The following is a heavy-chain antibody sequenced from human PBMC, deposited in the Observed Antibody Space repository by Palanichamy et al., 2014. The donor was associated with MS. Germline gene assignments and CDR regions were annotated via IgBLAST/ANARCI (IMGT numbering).Heavy chain of an antibody. J-gene: IGHJ4*02. D-gene: IGHD6-13*01. CDR1: GGSISSTNYY. CDR3: ASFFGWGASVSWYVDY. Sequence: QLQLQDRAQDWCSLPETLSLTCTVSGGSISSTNYYWAWIRQPPGKGLEWIGSVYYSGNTYYNPSLKGRVTISVDTSKSQFSLKLRSVTAADTAVYYCASFFGWGASVSWYVDYWGQGTLVTVSS. V-gene: IGHV4-39*01. CDR2: VYYSGNT.